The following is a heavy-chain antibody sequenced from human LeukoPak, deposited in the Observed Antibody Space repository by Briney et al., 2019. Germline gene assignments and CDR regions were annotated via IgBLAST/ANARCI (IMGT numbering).Heavy chain of an antibody. J-gene: IGHJ4*02. Sequence: GGSLRLSCAASGFTFSDYNMSWIRQAPGKGLEWVSYISSSGSTIYYADSVKGRFTISRDNAKNSLYLQMNSLRAEDTAVYYCARELADSGSYQIPYFDYWGQGTLVTVSS. D-gene: IGHD1-26*01. CDR2: ISSSGSTI. CDR3: ARELADSGSYQIPYFDY. CDR1: GFTFSDYN. V-gene: IGHV3-11*04.